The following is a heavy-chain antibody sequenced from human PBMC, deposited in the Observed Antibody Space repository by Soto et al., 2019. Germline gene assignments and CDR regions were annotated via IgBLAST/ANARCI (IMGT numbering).Heavy chain of an antibody. CDR1: GGSFRGFY. J-gene: IGHJ5*01. V-gene: IGHV4-34*01. Sequence: SETLSLTCAVSGGSFRGFYWTWIRQSPGKGLEWLGDINHVGITNYNPSLKSRVSIPVDTSKSQFSLKLSSVTAADTAVYYCARAHYCCGGSQQPLDSPGQGTLVT. D-gene: IGHD6-25*01. CDR2: INHVGIT. CDR3: ARAHYCCGGSQQPLDS.